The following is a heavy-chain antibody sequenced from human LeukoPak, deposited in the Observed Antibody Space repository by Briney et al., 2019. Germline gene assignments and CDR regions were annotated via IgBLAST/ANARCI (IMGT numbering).Heavy chain of an antibody. V-gene: IGHV1-69*04. J-gene: IGHJ4*02. CDR3: ARREGTTPMSY. CDR2: IIPILGIA. Sequence: SVKVSCKASGGTFSSYAISWVRQAPGQGLEWMGRIIPILGIANYAQKFQGRVTITADKSTSTAYMELSSLRSEDTAVYYCARREGTTPMSYWGQGTLVTVSS. CDR1: GGTFSSYA. D-gene: IGHD2-15*01.